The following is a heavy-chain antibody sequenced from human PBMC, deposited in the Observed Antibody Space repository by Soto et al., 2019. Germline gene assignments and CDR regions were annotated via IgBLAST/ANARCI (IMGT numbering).Heavy chain of an antibody. CDR2: ISSSSSTI. V-gene: IGHV3-48*01. Sequence: GGSLRLSCAASGFTFSSYSMNWVRQAPGKGLEWVSYISSSSSTIYYADSVKGRFTISRDNAKNSLYLQMNSLRAEDTAVYYCAREAGYCSSTSCPIDYWGQGTLVTVSS. D-gene: IGHD2-2*01. J-gene: IGHJ4*02. CDR3: AREAGYCSSTSCPIDY. CDR1: GFTFSSYS.